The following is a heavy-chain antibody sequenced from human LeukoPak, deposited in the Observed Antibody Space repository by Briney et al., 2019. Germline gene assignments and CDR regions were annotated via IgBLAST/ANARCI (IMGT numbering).Heavy chain of an antibody. V-gene: IGHV3-30-3*01. Sequence: GGSLRLSCAASGFIFSSYAMHWVRQAPGKGLEWVAVISYDGSNKYYADSVKGRFTISRDNSKNTLYLQMNSLRAEDTAVYYCARTVDTAMVVFDYWGQGTLVTVSS. CDR3: ARTVDTAMVVFDY. J-gene: IGHJ4*02. CDR1: GFIFSSYA. D-gene: IGHD5-18*01. CDR2: ISYDGSNK.